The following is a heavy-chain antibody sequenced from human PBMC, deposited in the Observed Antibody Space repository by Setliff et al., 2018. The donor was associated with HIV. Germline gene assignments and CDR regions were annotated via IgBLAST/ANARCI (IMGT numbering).Heavy chain of an antibody. V-gene: IGHV4-39*01. Sequence: SETLSLTCTVSGDPISSGSYYWGWIRQPPGKGLEWIATISYSGSTHYNLALMSRVTISMDTSRNQFSVKLSSVTAADTAIYYCATLNFPLNWFDPWGQGTPVTVSS. CDR1: GDPISSGSYY. CDR3: ATLNFPLNWFDP. J-gene: IGHJ5*02. CDR2: ISYSGST.